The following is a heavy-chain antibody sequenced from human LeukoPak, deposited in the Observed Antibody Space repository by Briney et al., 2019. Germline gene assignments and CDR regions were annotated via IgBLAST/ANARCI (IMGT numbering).Heavy chain of an antibody. CDR1: GFTFSSYE. CDR2: ISSSGSTI. Sequence: GGSLRLSCAASGFTFSSYEMNWVRQALGKGLEWVSYISSSGSTIYYADSVKGRFTISRDNAKNSLYLQMNSLRAEDTAVYYCARGSGYCSSSSCKRSIYYYGMDVWGQGTTVTVSS. J-gene: IGHJ6*02. V-gene: IGHV3-48*03. D-gene: IGHD2-2*01. CDR3: ARGSGYCSSSSCKRSIYYYGMDV.